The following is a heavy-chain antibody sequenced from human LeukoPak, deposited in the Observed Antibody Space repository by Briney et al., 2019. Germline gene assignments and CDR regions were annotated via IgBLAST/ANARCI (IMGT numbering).Heavy chain of an antibody. V-gene: IGHV1-2*02. D-gene: IGHD3-16*01. CDR2: INPNRGGT. CDR3: AREGVRGGHFDY. J-gene: IGHJ4*02. CDR1: GYTFTGYY. Sequence: ASVKVSCKASGYTFTGYYMHWVRQAPGQGLEWMGWINPNRGGTNYAQKFQGRVTMTRDTSISTAYMELSRLRSDDTAVYYCAREGVRGGHFDYWGQGTLVTVSS.